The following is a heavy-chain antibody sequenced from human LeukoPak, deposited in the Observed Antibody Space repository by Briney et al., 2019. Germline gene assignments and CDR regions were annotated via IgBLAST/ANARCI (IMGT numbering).Heavy chain of an antibody. J-gene: IGHJ4*02. CDR3: ARESISASYFDY. V-gene: IGHV3-7*01. Sequence: GGSLRLSCAASGFTFSNFWMNWVRQAPGKGLEWVANISRDGTEKYYVDSVKGRFTISRDNAKNSLHLQMNSLRAEDTAVYYCARESISASYFDYWGQGTLVTVSS. CDR1: GFTFSNFW. CDR2: ISRDGTEK. D-gene: IGHD1-14*01.